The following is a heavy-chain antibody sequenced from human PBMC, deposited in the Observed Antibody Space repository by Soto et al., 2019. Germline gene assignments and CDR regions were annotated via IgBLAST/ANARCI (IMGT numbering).Heavy chain of an antibody. V-gene: IGHV4-59*01. CDR3: ARMNYYDTSGYPFDY. J-gene: IGHJ4*02. Sequence: SETLSLTCTVSGGSISSYYWSWVRQPPGRGLEWIGYIYFRGTTNYNPSLKSRVTMSADTSKNQFSLKLNSVTAADTAVYYFARMNYYDTSGYPFDYWGQGTLVTVSS. D-gene: IGHD3-22*01. CDR2: IYFRGTT. CDR1: GGSISSYY.